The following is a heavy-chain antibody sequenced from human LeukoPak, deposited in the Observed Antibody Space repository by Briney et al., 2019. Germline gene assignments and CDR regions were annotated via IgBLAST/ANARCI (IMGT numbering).Heavy chain of an antibody. CDR2: IYYSGST. J-gene: IGHJ4*02. CDR3: AREGYYGLGSYHNLFEY. CDR1: GGSISSGGYY. Sequence: SETLSLTCTVSGGSISSGGYYWSWIRQHPGKGLEWIGYIYYSGSTYYNPSLKSRVTISVDTSKNQFSLKLSSVTAADTAVYYCAREGYYGLGSYHNLFEYWGQGTLVTVSS. V-gene: IGHV4-31*03. D-gene: IGHD3-10*01.